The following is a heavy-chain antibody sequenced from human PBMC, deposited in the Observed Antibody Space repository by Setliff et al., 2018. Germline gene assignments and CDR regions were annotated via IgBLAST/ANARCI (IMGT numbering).Heavy chain of an antibody. CDR3: ARGPFLEWLLYYDY. J-gene: IGHJ4*02. Sequence: ASVKVSCKASGYTFTGYYMHWVRQVPGQGLEWMGRINPNSGGTNYAQRFQGRVTMTRDTSISTAYMELSRLRSDDTAVYYCARGPFLEWLLYYDYWGQGTLVTVSS. CDR1: GYTFTGYY. V-gene: IGHV1-2*06. CDR2: INPNSGGT. D-gene: IGHD3-3*01.